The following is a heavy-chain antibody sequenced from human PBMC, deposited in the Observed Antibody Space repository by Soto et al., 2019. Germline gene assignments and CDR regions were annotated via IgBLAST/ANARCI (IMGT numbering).Heavy chain of an antibody. J-gene: IGHJ4*02. V-gene: IGHV5-10-1*01. CDR3: ARHPVDIVATREFDH. D-gene: IGHD5-12*01. CDR1: GYSFTSYW. Sequence: PGESLKISCKGSGYSFTSYWISWVRQMPGKGLECMGRIDPSDSYTNYSPSFQGHVTISADKSISTAYLQWSSLKASDSAMYYCARHPVDIVATREFDHWGPGTPVTVSP. CDR2: IDPSDSYT.